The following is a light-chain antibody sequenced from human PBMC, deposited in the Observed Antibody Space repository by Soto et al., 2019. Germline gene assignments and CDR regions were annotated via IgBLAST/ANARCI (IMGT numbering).Light chain of an antibody. J-gene: IGKJ5*01. CDR3: QQYNNWPIT. Sequence: EVVMTQSPATLSVSPGERAVLSCRASQSVNSLLAWYQQKPGQPPRLLIYAASTRATDVPARFSGSGSGTEFTLTISSLQSEDFAVYSCQQYNNWPITFGQGTRLEI. CDR2: AAS. CDR1: QSVNSL. V-gene: IGKV3-15*01.